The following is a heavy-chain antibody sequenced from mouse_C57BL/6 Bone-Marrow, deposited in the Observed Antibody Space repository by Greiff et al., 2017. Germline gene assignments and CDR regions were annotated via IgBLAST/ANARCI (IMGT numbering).Heavy chain of an antibody. Sequence: VQLQQPGAELVKPGASVKLSCKASGYTFTSYWMQWVKQRPGQGLEWIGEIDPSDSYTNYNQKFKGKATLTVDTSSSTAYMQLSSLTSEDSAVYYCARDYYGGRWYFDVWGTGTTVLVSA. CDR1: GYTFTSYW. D-gene: IGHD1-1*01. CDR3: ARDYYGGRWYFDV. V-gene: IGHV1-50*01. J-gene: IGHJ1*03. CDR2: IDPSDSYT.